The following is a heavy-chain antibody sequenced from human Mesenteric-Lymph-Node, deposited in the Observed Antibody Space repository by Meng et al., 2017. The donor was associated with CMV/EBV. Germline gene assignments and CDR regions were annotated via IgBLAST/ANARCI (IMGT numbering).Heavy chain of an antibody. Sequence: TRGEGVGWIRQPPRKALEWLAFIYWDDAKRYNPSLKSRLTIAKDTSKNQVVLTLTNTDPVDTATYYCAHRSCRGTTCYLFDYWGQGTLVTVSS. D-gene: IGHD2-2*01. V-gene: IGHV2-5*02. J-gene: IGHJ4*02. CDR1: TRGEG. CDR3: AHRSCRGTTCYLFDY. CDR2: IYWDDAK.